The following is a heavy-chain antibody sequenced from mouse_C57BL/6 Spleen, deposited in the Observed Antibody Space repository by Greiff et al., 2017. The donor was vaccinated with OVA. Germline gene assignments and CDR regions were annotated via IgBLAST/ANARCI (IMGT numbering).Heavy chain of an antibody. CDR1: GFTFSSYA. V-gene: IGHV5-4*01. CDR3: ARVPYYYGSSYGDY. D-gene: IGHD1-1*01. J-gene: IGHJ2*01. Sequence: EVQLVESGGGLVKPGGSLKLSCAASGFTFSSYAMSWVRQTPEKRLEWVATISDGGSYTYYPDNVKGRFTISRDNAKNNLYLQMSHLKSEDTAMYYCARVPYYYGSSYGDYWGQGTTLTVSS. CDR2: ISDGGSYT.